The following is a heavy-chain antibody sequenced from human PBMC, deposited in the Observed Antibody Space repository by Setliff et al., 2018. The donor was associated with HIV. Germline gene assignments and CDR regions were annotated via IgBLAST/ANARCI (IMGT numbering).Heavy chain of an antibody. CDR1: GGSISSYY. J-gene: IGHJ4*02. D-gene: IGHD3-10*01. CDR2: IYYSGST. CDR3: ARRDLWFGESQNFDY. Sequence: SETLSLTCTVSGGSISSYYWSWIRQPPGKGLEWIGYIYYSGSTYYNPSLKSRVTISVDTSKNQFSLKLSSVTAADTAVYYCARRDLWFGESQNFDYWGQGTLVTVSS. V-gene: IGHV4-59*01.